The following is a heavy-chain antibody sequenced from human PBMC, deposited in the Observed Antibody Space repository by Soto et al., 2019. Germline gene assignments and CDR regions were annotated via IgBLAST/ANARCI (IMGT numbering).Heavy chain of an antibody. J-gene: IGHJ4*02. Sequence: GGSLRLSCAASGFTFSSYAMSWVRQAPGKGLEWVSAMSGSGGSTYYADSVKGRFTSSRDNSKNTLYLQMNSLRAEATAVYYCAKAGRKQLAVYYWGQGTLVTVSS. CDR3: AKAGRKQLAVYY. CDR2: MSGSGGST. CDR1: GFTFSSYA. V-gene: IGHV3-23*01. D-gene: IGHD6-6*01.